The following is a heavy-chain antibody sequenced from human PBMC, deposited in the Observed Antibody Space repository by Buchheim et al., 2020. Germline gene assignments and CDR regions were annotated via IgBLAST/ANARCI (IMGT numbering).Heavy chain of an antibody. D-gene: IGHD1-26*01. V-gene: IGHV4-38-2*02. CDR2: IYYSGRT. Sequence: QVQLQESGPGLVKPSETLSLTCTVSGHSISSGYYWGWIRQPPGKGLEWSGTIYYSGRTYYNSSLKSRVTISLDTSKNQVSLKLSSVTAADTAVYFCARTGSGYYFDYWGQGIL. J-gene: IGHJ4*02. CDR1: GHSISSGYY. CDR3: ARTGSGYYFDY.